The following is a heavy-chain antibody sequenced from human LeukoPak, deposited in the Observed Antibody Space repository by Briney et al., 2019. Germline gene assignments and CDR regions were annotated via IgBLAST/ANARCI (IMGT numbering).Heavy chain of an antibody. CDR3: ARDLYYDSSGWSYYFDY. CDR2: ISSSSSYI. D-gene: IGHD3-22*01. CDR1: GFTFSSYS. V-gene: IGHV3-21*01. Sequence: GGSLRLSCAASGFTFSSYSMNWVRQAPGKGLEWVSSISSSSSYIYYADSVKGRFTISRDNAKNSLYLQMNSLRAEDTAVYYCARDLYYDSSGWSYYFDYWGQGTLVTVSS. J-gene: IGHJ4*02.